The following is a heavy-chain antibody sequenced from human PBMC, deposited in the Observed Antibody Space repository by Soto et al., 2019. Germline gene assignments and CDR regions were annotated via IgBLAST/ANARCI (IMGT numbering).Heavy chain of an antibody. CDR3: ARDAQQQLVFWFDP. V-gene: IGHV1-3*01. CDR2: INAGNGNT. Sequence: QVPLVQSGAEVKKPGASVKVSCKASGYTFTSYAMHWVRQAPGQRLEWMGWINAGNGNTKYSQKFQGRVTITRDTSASTAYMELSSLRSEDTAVYYCARDAQQQLVFWFDPWGQGTLVTVSS. CDR1: GYTFTSYA. J-gene: IGHJ5*02. D-gene: IGHD6-13*01.